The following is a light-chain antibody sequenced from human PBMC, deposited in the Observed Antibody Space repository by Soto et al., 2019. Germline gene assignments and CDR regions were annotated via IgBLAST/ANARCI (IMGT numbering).Light chain of an antibody. Sequence: QSVLTQPPSASGSPGQSVTISCTGTSSDVGGYNYVSWYQQHPGKAPKLMIYEVSKRPSGVPVRFSGSKSGNTASLTVSGLQAEDEADYYCSSYAGSNNYVFGTGTKVTVL. CDR1: SSDVGGYNY. V-gene: IGLV2-8*01. CDR2: EVS. J-gene: IGLJ1*01. CDR3: SSYAGSNNYV.